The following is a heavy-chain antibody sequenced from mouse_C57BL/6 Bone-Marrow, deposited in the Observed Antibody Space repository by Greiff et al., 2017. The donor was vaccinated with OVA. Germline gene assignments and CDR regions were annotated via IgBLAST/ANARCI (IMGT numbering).Heavy chain of an antibody. CDR2: ISGGGGNT. Sequence: EVKLVESGGGLVKPGGSLKLSCAASGFTFSSYTMSWVRQTPEKRLEWVATISGGGGNTYYPDRVKGRFTISRDNAKNTLYLQMSSLRSEDKASDYCARKQYGSSTYWYIDVWGTGTTVTVSS. CDR3: ARKQYGSSTYWYIDV. V-gene: IGHV5-9*01. D-gene: IGHD1-1*01. CDR1: GFTFSSYT. J-gene: IGHJ1*03.